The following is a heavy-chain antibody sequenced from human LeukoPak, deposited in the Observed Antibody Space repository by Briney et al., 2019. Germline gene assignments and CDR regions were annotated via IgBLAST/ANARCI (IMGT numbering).Heavy chain of an antibody. CDR2: IGSDGSNK. Sequence: GGSLRLSCAASGFYFSDYGIHWVRQAPGKGLEWVAFIGSDGSNKYYADSVKGRFTISRDNSKNTLYLQMNSLRAEDTAVYYCAKRGVEGSYYFDYWGQGTLVTVSS. V-gene: IGHV3-30*02. CDR1: GFYFSDYG. J-gene: IGHJ4*02. D-gene: IGHD3-3*01. CDR3: AKRGVEGSYYFDY.